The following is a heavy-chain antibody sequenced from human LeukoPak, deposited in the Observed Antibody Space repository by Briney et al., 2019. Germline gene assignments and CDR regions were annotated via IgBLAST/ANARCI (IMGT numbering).Heavy chain of an antibody. CDR3: AGSYGPHHYYYYYGMYV. V-gene: IGHV3-7*01. CDR1: GFTFSSYW. D-gene: IGHD3-16*01. J-gene: IGHJ6*02. Sequence: GGSLRLSCAASGFTFSSYWMSWVRQAPGKGLEWVANIKQDGSEKYYVDSVRGRFTISRDNAKNSLYLQMNSLRAEDTAVYYCAGSYGPHHYYYYYGMYVWGQGTTVTVSS. CDR2: IKQDGSEK.